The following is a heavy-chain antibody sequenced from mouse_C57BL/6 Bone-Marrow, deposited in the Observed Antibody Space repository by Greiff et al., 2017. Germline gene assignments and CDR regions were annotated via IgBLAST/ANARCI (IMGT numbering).Heavy chain of an antibody. Sequence: VQLVESGAELVKPGASVKMSCKASGYTFPTYPIEWMKQNHGKSLEWIGNFHPYNYDTKSTEKFKGTATLTVETSSSTVYLELSRLTSDDSAVYYCARGGNYGGYYLDDWGQGTTLTGSS. CDR1: GYTFPTYP. CDR3: ARGGNYGGYYLDD. CDR2: FHPYNYDT. D-gene: IGHD2-1*01. J-gene: IGHJ2*01. V-gene: IGHV1-47*01.